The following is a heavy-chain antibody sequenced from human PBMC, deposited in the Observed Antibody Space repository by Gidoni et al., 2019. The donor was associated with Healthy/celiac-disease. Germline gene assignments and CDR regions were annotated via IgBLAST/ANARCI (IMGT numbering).Heavy chain of an antibody. Sequence: QVQLVESGGGVVQPGRLLRLSCAAAGFTFSSYAMHWVRQAPGKGLEWVAVISYDGSNKYYADSVKGRFTIARDNSKNTLYLQMNSLRAEDTAVYYCARDVVVPAAVFDYWGQGTLVTVSS. D-gene: IGHD2-2*01. CDR3: ARDVVVPAAVFDY. CDR2: ISYDGSNK. J-gene: IGHJ4*02. V-gene: IGHV3-30-3*01. CDR1: GFTFSSYA.